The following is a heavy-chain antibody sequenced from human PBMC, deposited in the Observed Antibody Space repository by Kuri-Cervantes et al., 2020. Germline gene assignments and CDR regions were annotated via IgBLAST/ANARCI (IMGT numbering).Heavy chain of an antibody. CDR3: ARDHYYDSSGYYRNDAFDI. V-gene: IGHV1-46*01. Sequence: ASVKVSCKASGYTFTSYYMHWVRQAPGQGLEWMGIINPSGGSTSYAQKFQGRVTMTRDTSTSTAYMELRSLRSDDTAVYYCARDHYYDSSGYYRNDAFDIWGQGTMVTVSS. CDR2: INPSGGST. J-gene: IGHJ3*02. D-gene: IGHD3-22*01. CDR1: GYTFTSYY.